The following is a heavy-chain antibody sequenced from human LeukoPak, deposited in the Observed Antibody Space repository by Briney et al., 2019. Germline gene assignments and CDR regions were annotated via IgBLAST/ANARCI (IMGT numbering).Heavy chain of an antibody. J-gene: IGHJ4*02. V-gene: IGHV4-34*01. Sequence: SETLSLTCAVYGGSFSGYYWSWIRQPPGKGLEWIGEINHSGSTNYNPSLKSRVTISVDTSKNQFSLKLSSVTAADTAVYYCAARFTIFGVVIPYWGQGTLVIVSS. CDR2: INHSGST. CDR3: AARFTIFGVVIPY. CDR1: GGSFSGYY. D-gene: IGHD3-3*01.